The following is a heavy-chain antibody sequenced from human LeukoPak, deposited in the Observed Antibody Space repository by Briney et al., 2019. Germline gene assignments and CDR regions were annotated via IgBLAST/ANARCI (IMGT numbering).Heavy chain of an antibody. CDR1: GGSISSSSYY. Sequence: SETLSLTCTVSGGSISSSSYYWGWIRQPPGKGLEWIGEIYHSGSTNYNPSLKSRVTISVDKSKNQFSLKLSSVTAADTAVYYCARGSSSGWYYDWGQGTLVTVSS. V-gene: IGHV4-39*07. CDR3: ARGSSSGWYYD. CDR2: IYHSGST. J-gene: IGHJ4*02. D-gene: IGHD6-19*01.